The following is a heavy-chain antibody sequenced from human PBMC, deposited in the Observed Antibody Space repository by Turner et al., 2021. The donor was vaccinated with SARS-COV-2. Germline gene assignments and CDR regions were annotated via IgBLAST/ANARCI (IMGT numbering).Heavy chain of an antibody. CDR2: INPNRGGT. V-gene: IGHV1-2*02. D-gene: IGHD5-18*01. Sequence: QVQLVQSGAEVKKPGASVKVSCKASGYTFTDYYMHWVRQAPGQGLEWMGWINPNRGGTNCAQKFQGRVTMTRDTSISTANMELSRLRSDDTAVYYCATDSYGTLWGQGTLVTVSS. CDR1: GYTFTDYY. J-gene: IGHJ4*02. CDR3: ATDSYGTL.